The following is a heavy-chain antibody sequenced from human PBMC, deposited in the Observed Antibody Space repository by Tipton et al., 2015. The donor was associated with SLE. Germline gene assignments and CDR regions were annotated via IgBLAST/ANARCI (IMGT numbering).Heavy chain of an antibody. V-gene: IGHV4-34*01. CDR2: INHSGST. D-gene: IGHD6-13*01. Sequence: TLSLTCAVYGGSFSGYYWSWIRQPPGKGLEWIGEINHSGSTNYNPSLKSRVTISVDTSKNLFSLKLSSVTAADTAVYYCARIPGIAAAGSTFDIWGQGTMVTVSS. J-gene: IGHJ3*02. CDR3: ARIPGIAAAGSTFDI. CDR1: GGSFSGYY.